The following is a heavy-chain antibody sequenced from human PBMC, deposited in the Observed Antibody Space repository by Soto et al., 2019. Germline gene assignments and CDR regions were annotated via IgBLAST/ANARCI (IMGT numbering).Heavy chain of an antibody. V-gene: IGHV4-61*01. J-gene: IGHJ4*02. Sequence: SETLSLTCTVSGGSVSSGSYYWSWIRQPPGKGLEWIGYIYYSGSTNYNPSLKSRVTISVDTSKNQFSLKLSSVTAADTAVYYCARELGYCSGGSCYSGQIDYWGQGTLVTVSS. CDR2: IYYSGST. CDR3: ARELGYCSGGSCYSGQIDY. CDR1: GGSVSSGSYY. D-gene: IGHD2-15*01.